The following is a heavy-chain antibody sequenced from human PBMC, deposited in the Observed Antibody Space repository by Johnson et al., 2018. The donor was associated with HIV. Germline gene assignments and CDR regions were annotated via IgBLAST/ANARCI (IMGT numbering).Heavy chain of an antibody. CDR1: GFNVSSNY. D-gene: IGHD3-3*01. V-gene: IGHV3-66*01. J-gene: IGHJ3*02. CDR2: IFRGDST. Sequence: VQLVESGGGLVQPGGSLRLSCAASGFNVSSNYMSWVRQAPGKGLEWVSVIFRGDSTYYADSVRGRFTISRDSFKNTLYLQMNILRAEDAAVYYCASTYYNCWSGPSSSSFDIWGQGTMVTVSS. CDR3: ASTYYNCWSGPSSSSFDI.